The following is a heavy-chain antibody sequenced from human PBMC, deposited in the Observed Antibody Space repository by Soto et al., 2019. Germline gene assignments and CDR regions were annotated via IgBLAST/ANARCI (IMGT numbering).Heavy chain of an antibody. J-gene: IGHJ4*02. Sequence: GGSLRLSCAASGFTFSSYAMSWVRQAPGKGLEWVSAISGSGGSTYYADSVKGRFTISRDNSKNTLYLQMNSLRAEDTAVYYCAKEGILGATVVIGYYFDYWGQGTLVTVSS. CDR1: GFTFSSYA. V-gene: IGHV3-23*01. D-gene: IGHD2-21*01. CDR2: ISGSGGST. CDR3: AKEGILGATVVIGYYFDY.